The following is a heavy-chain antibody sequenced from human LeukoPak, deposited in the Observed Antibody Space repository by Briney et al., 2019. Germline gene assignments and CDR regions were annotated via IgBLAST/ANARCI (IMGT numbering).Heavy chain of an antibody. D-gene: IGHD3-3*01. J-gene: IGHJ5*02. CDR2: LYYMRGA. Sequence: PSETLSLTCTVSGGSISGYYWSWSRQPPGKGVEWIGNLYYMRGAWYKSSLKSRVTTSVDTSRNEFSLKLSSVTAADTAVYYCARSDFWSGEYNWFDPWGQGTLVTVSS. CDR1: GGSISGYY. V-gene: IGHV4-59*01. CDR3: ARSDFWSGEYNWFDP.